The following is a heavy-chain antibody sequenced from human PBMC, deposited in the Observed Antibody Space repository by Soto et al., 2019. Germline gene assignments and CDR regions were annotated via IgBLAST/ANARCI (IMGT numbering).Heavy chain of an antibody. CDR2: IKSKTDGGTT. CDR3: TTDEGLYCGVDCYFGGVGYYGMDV. V-gene: IGHV3-15*01. CDR1: GFTFSNAW. Sequence: PGGSLRLSCAASGFTFSNAWMSWVRQAPGKGLEWVGRIKSKTDGGTTDYAAPVKGRFTISRDDSKNTLYLQMNSLKTEDTAVYYCTTDEGLYCGVDCYFGGVGYYGMDVWGQGTTVTVSS. D-gene: IGHD2-21*02. J-gene: IGHJ6*02.